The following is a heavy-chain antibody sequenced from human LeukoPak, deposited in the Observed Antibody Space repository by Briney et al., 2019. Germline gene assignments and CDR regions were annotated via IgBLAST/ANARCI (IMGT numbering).Heavy chain of an antibody. Sequence: GGSLRLSCAASGFTFSSYEMNWVRQAPGKGLEWVSYISSSGSTIYYADSVKGRFTISRDNAKNSLYLQMNSLRAEDTAVYYCARGGRWELLLDFDYWGQGPWSPSPQ. J-gene: IGHJ4*02. D-gene: IGHD1-26*01. V-gene: IGHV3-48*03. CDR3: ARGGRWELLLDFDY. CDR1: GFTFSSYE. CDR2: ISSSGSTI.